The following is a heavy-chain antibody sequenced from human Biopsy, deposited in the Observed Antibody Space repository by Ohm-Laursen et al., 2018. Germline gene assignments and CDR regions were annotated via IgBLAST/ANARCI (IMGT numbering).Heavy chain of an antibody. CDR1: GGSTNDYF. D-gene: IGHD6-19*01. Sequence: PSETLSLTCSVSGGSTNDYFWSWIRQPAGETLEWIGRIYSSGGSSYNPPLKSRISMSMDTSNNQFSLTLTSVTAADTAVYYCARTPGKAVAGRFLDLWGRGTLVTVSS. V-gene: IGHV4-4*07. CDR2: IYSSGGS. J-gene: IGHJ2*01. CDR3: ARTPGKAVAGRFLDL.